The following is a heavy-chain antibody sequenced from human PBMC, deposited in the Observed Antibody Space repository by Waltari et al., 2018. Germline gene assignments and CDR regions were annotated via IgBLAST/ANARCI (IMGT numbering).Heavy chain of an antibody. CDR2: IKEDGSEE. CDR3: ARTRLGSVDY. J-gene: IGHJ4*02. V-gene: IGHV3-7*01. Sequence: EVQLVESGGDLVQPGGSLRLSCAASGFTFSTLWMSWVRQTPGKGLEWVANIKEDGSEENYVDSVKGRFTISRDNAKNSLYLQMNSLGGEDTAVYYCARTRLGSVDYWGQGTLVTVSS. D-gene: IGHD1-26*01. CDR1: GFTFSTLW.